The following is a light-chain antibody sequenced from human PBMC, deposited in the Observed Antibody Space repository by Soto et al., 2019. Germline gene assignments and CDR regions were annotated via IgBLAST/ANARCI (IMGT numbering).Light chain of an antibody. J-gene: IGKJ3*01. CDR3: QQSYSTPLFT. Sequence: DIQMTQSPSSLSASVGDRVTITCRASQSINTYLNWYQQEAGKAPNLLISAASRLHSGVPSRFSGSGSGTDFTLTISSLQPEDCATYYCQQSYSTPLFTVGPGTKVDV. CDR2: AAS. CDR1: QSINTY. V-gene: IGKV1-39*01.